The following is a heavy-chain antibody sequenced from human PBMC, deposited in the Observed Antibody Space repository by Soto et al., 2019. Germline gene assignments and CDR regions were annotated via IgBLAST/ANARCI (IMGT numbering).Heavy chain of an antibody. CDR3: ARLPGL. CDR1: GGSISSGGYS. J-gene: IGHJ2*01. Sequence: QLQLQESGSGLVKPSQTLSLTCAVSGGSISSGGYSWSWIRQPPGKGLEWIGYIYHSGSTYYNPSLKSRVNISVDRSQTHFSLKPSSVPAADTAVYYCARLPGLWGRGTLITVSS. V-gene: IGHV4-30-2*01. CDR2: IYHSGST.